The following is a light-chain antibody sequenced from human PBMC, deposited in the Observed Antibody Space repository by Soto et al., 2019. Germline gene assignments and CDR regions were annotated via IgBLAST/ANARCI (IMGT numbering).Light chain of an antibody. CDR1: STDVGGYDY. CDR3: SSYAGGNNV. V-gene: IGLV2-8*01. Sequence: QSALTQPPSASGSPGQSVTISCTGTSTDVGGYDYVSWYQQHPGKVPKLMIYEVNKRPSGVPDRFSGSKSGNTASLTVSGLQPEDEADYYCSSYAGGNNVFGTGTQLTVL. J-gene: IGLJ1*01. CDR2: EVN.